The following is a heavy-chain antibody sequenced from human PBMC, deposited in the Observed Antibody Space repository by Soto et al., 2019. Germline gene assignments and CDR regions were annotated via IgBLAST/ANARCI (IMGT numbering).Heavy chain of an antibody. CDR2: ISAYNGNT. D-gene: IGHD2-15*01. Sequence: QVQLVQSGAEVKKPGASVKVSCKASGYTFTSYGISWVRQAPGQGLEWMGWISAYNGNTNYAQKLQGRVNMTTDTSTSTAYMELRSLRSEDTAVYYCALQEGYCSGCSCYWHDAFDIWGQGTMVTVSS. CDR1: GYTFTSYG. V-gene: IGHV1-18*04. J-gene: IGHJ3*02. CDR3: ALQEGYCSGCSCYWHDAFDI.